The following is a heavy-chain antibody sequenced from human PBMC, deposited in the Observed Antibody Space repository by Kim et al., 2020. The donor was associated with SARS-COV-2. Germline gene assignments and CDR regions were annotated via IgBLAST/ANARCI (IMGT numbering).Heavy chain of an antibody. CDR2: ISWNSGSI. CDR3: ARNMWADVVTAVDV. CDR1: GFTFADYA. D-gene: IGHD2-21*02. J-gene: IGHJ6*04. Sequence: GGSLRLSCAVSGFTFADYAMHWVRQAPGKGLEWVSGISWNSGSIGYADSVKGRFTISRDNAKSSLYLQMNSLRGEDTALYYCARNMWADVVTAVDVGGKGPTVIVPS. V-gene: IGHV3-9*01.